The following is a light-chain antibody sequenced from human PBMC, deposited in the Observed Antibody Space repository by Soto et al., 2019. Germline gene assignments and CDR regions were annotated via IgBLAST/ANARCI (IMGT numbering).Light chain of an antibody. CDR2: AAS. Sequence: DLQMTQSPSSLSASVGDRVTITCRASQSISSYLNWYQQKPGKAPKLLIYAASSLQSGVPSRFSGSGSGTYFTLTISSLQPEDFATYYCQQSYSTLRTFGQGTKVEIK. CDR3: QQSYSTLRT. J-gene: IGKJ1*01. V-gene: IGKV1-39*01. CDR1: QSISSY.